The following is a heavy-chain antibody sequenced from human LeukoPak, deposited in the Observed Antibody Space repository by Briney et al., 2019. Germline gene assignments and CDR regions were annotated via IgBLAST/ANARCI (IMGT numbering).Heavy chain of an antibody. CDR3: TTDLGRSRIAPRFYY. D-gene: IGHD6-6*01. J-gene: IGHJ4*02. CDR2: IKSKTDGGTT. Sequence: GGSLRLSCAASGFAFSNAWMSRVRQAPGKGLEWVGRIKSKTDGGTTDYAAPVKGRFTISRDGSKNTLYLQINSLKTEDTAVYYCTTDLGRSRIAPRFYYWGQGTLVTVSS. V-gene: IGHV3-15*01. CDR1: GFAFSNAW.